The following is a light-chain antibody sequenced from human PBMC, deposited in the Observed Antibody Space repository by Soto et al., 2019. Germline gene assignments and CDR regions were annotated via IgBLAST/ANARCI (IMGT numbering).Light chain of an antibody. CDR1: QDISNY. CDR3: QQYENLPT. Sequence: DIQMTQSPSSLSASVGDRVTITCQASQDISNYLNWYQQKPGKAPQLLIYDASNLETGVPSRFSGSGSGTDFTFTISSLQPEDIATYYCQQYENLPTFGQGTRLEIK. CDR2: DAS. J-gene: IGKJ5*01. V-gene: IGKV1-33*01.